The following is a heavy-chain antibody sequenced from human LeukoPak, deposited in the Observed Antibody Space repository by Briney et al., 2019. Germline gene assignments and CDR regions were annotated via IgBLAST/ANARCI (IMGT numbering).Heavy chain of an antibody. J-gene: IGHJ4*02. CDR1: GFTVSSNY. CDR3: AIDRGPYSGYDSFFDF. D-gene: IGHD5-12*01. CDR2: IYSGGST. V-gene: IGHV3-66*01. Sequence: PGGSLRLSCAASGFTVSSNYMSWVRQAPGRGLEWVSVIYSGGSTHYADSAKGRFTISRDNSKNTLFLQMNSLRAGDTAVYYCAIDRGPYSGYDSFFDFWGQGTLVTVSS.